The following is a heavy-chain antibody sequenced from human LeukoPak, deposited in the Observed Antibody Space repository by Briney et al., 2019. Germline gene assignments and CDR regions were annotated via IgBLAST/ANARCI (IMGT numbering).Heavy chain of an antibody. CDR3: ARPGDRGGFDY. D-gene: IGHD7-27*01. CDR1: GGSISSSSYY. Sequence: SETLSLTCTVSGGSISSSSYYWGWIRQPPGKGLEWIGSIYYSGSTYYNPSLKSRVTISLDTSKNQFSLKLSSVTAADTAVYYCARPGDRGGFDYWGQGTLVSVSS. V-gene: IGHV4-39*01. J-gene: IGHJ4*02. CDR2: IYYSGST.